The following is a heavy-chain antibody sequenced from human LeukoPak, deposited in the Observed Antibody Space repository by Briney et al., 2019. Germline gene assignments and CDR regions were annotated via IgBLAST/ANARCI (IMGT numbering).Heavy chain of an antibody. CDR2: ISWNGGST. J-gene: IGHJ6*03. Sequence: GGSLRLSCAASGFTFDDYGMSWVRQAPGKGLEWVSGISWNGGSTGYADSVKGRFTISRDNAKNSLYLQMNSLRAEDTALYYCARGITVTAYYYYYMDVWGKGTTVTVSS. D-gene: IGHD4-17*01. CDR1: GFTFDDYG. CDR3: ARGITVTAYYYYYMDV. V-gene: IGHV3-20*04.